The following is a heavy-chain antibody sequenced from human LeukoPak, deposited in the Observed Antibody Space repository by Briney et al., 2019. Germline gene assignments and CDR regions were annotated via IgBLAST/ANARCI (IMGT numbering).Heavy chain of an antibody. Sequence: PSETLSLTCAVSGYSINSGYYWGWIRPPPGKGLEWIGSIYHSGSTYYNPSLKSRVTISVDTSKNQFSLKLSSVTAADTAVYYCARGSHYYDSIGYYPNWGQGTLVTVSS. CDR1: GYSINSGYY. CDR2: IYHSGST. D-gene: IGHD3-22*01. J-gene: IGHJ4*02. CDR3: ARGSHYYDSIGYYPN. V-gene: IGHV4-38-2*01.